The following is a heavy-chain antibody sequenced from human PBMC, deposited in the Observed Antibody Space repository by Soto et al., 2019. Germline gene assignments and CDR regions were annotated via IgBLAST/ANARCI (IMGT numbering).Heavy chain of an antibody. V-gene: IGHV4-59*11. CDR3: ARDSVGEFDY. CDR2: IYYSGST. J-gene: IGHJ4*02. CDR1: GGSISSHY. Sequence: QVQLQESGPGLVKPSETLSLTCTVSGGSISSHYWSWIRQPPGKGLEWIGYIYYSGSTNYNPSLKSRVTISVDTSKNLSALKLSSVTAADTAVYYCARDSVGEFDYWGQGTLVTVSS. D-gene: IGHD3-10*01.